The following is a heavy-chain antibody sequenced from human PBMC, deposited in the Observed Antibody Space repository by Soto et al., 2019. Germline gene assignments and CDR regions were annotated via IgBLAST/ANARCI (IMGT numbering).Heavy chain of an antibody. Sequence: QITLKESGPTLVKPTQTLTLTCTFSGCSLSTRGVGVGWIRQPPGKALEWLALIYWDDYKRYSPSLTSRLTITKDTSKNQMVLTMTNMDPVDTATYYCAHHYYSSGYWEVRWFDPWGQGTLVTVSS. CDR3: AHHYYSSGYWEVRWFDP. J-gene: IGHJ5*02. CDR2: IYWDDYK. CDR1: GCSLSTRGVG. D-gene: IGHD3-22*01. V-gene: IGHV2-5*02.